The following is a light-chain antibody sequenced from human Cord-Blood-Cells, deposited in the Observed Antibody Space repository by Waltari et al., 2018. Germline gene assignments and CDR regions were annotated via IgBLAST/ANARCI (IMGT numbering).Light chain of an antibody. V-gene: IGKV1-39*01. CDR1: QSISSY. CDR2: AAY. CDR3: QQSYSTPFT. J-gene: IGKJ3*01. Sequence: DIQMTQSPSSLSASVGDRVTITSRASQSISSYLNWYQQKPGKAPKLLIYAAYSLQSGVPSRFSGSGSGTDFTLTISSLQPEDFATYYCQQSYSTPFTFGPGTKVDIK.